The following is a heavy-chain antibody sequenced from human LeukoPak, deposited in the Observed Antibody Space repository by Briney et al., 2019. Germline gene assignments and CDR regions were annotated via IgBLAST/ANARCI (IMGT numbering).Heavy chain of an antibody. CDR1: GFTFSSYA. V-gene: IGHV3-23*01. J-gene: IGHJ4*02. CDR3: ARENDYELFDH. D-gene: IGHD4-17*01. Sequence: GGPLRLSCAASGFTFSSYAMSWVRQAPGKGLEWVSAISGSGGSTYYAGSVKGRFTISRDNSKNTLYLQMNSLRAEDTAVYYCARENDYELFDHWGQGTLVTVSS. CDR2: ISGSGGST.